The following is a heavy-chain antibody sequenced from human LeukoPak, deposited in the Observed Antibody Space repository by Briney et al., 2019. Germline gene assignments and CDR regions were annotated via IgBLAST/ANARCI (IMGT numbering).Heavy chain of an antibody. CDR3: AKDTNYDILTGGAFDI. D-gene: IGHD3-9*01. Sequence: GGSLRLSCAASGFTFDDYAMHWVRQAPGKGLEWVSGISWNSGSIGYADSVKGRFTISRDNAKNSLYLQMNSLRAEDMALYYCAKDTNYDILTGGAFDIWGQGTMVTVSS. J-gene: IGHJ3*02. V-gene: IGHV3-9*03. CDR1: GFTFDDYA. CDR2: ISWNSGSI.